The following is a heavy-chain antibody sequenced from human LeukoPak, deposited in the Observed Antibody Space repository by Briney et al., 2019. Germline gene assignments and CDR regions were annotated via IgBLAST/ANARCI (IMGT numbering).Heavy chain of an antibody. V-gene: IGHV4-34*01. CDR1: GGSISSYY. CDR3: ARGPAIFGVVHNWFDP. D-gene: IGHD3-3*01. J-gene: IGHJ5*02. Sequence: ASETLSLTCTVSGGSISSYYWSWIRQPPGKGLEWIGEINHSGSTNYNPSLRSRVTISVDTSKNQFSLKLNSVTAADTAVYYCARGPAIFGVVHNWFDPWGQGTLVTVSS. CDR2: INHSGST.